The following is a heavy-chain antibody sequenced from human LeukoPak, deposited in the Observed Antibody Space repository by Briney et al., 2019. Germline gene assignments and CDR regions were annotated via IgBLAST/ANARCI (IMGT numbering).Heavy chain of an antibody. CDR3: ARRLLVGTTVRPYFDY. Sequence: PGGSLRLSCAASGFTFSTSAISWVRQAPGEGLEWVSTITGGDGGTYYADSVKGRFTLSRDNSKHTVYLQMNSLRAEDTAVYYCARRLLVGTTVRPYFDYWGQGTLVTVPS. CDR1: GFTFSTSA. D-gene: IGHD1-26*01. CDR2: ITGGDGGT. J-gene: IGHJ4*02. V-gene: IGHV3-23*01.